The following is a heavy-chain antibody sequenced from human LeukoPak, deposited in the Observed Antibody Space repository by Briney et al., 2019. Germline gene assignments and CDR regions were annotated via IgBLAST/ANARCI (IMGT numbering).Heavy chain of an antibody. Sequence: GGSLRLSCAASGFTFSMHSMNWVRQTPGKGLEWVSSISVSSDISYADSVKGRFTISRDNSKNTLFLQMNSLRAEDTAVYYCAKGRDSWDHDYWGQGTLVTVSS. CDR1: GFTFSMHS. D-gene: IGHD1-26*01. CDR3: AKGRDSWDHDY. J-gene: IGHJ4*02. CDR2: ISVSSDI. V-gene: IGHV3-21*04.